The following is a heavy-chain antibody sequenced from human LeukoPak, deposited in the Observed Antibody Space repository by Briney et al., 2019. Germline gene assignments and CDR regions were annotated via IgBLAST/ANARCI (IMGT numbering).Heavy chain of an antibody. Sequence: GASVKVSCKASGYTFTSYGISWVRQAPVQGLELMGWISAYNGNTNYAQKLQGRVTMTTDTSTSTAYMELRSLRSDDTAVFFFFKQKTAYEILTGYYSFDYWGQGTLVTVSS. J-gene: IGHJ4*02. CDR3: FKQKTAYEILTGYYSFDY. D-gene: IGHD3-9*01. CDR1: GYTFTSYG. CDR2: ISAYNGNT. V-gene: IGHV1-18*01.